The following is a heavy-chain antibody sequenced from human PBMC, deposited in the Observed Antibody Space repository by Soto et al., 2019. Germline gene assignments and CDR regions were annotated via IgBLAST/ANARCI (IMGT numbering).Heavy chain of an antibody. CDR2: IYYLGST. CDR3: ARVGKVGSGIPNPAF. D-gene: IGHD3-10*01. V-gene: IGHV4-59*01. CDR1: GASMSEYF. Sequence: SETLSLTCTVSGASMSEYFWSWIRQSPGKGLEWIGYIYYLGSTDYNPSLKSRVTISVDTSKRQFSLRLTSVTAADTAVYYCARVGKVGSGIPNPAFWGPETKVTVSS. J-gene: IGHJ4*02.